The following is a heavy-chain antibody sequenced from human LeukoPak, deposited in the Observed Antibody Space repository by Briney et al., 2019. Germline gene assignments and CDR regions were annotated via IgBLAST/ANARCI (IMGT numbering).Heavy chain of an antibody. CDR3: ARWSPFDY. J-gene: IGHJ4*02. CDR2: IEVGGAIT. D-gene: IGHD3-3*01. V-gene: IGHV3-23*01. CDR1: GFTFSSYA. Sequence: GGSLRLSCAASGFTFSSYAMTWVRRAPGKGLEWVSTIEVGGAITHYAASVKGRFTISRDNGKNTLYLQMNSLRAEDTAVYYCARWSPFDYWGQGTLVTVSS.